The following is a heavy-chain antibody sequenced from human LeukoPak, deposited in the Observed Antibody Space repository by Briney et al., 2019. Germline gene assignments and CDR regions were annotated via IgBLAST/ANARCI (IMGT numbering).Heavy chain of an antibody. CDR1: GFTFSSYA. D-gene: IGHD6-19*01. CDR2: ISGSGGST. Sequence: GGSLRVSCAASGFTFSSYAMSWVRQAPGKGLEFVSAISGSGGSTYYADSVKGRFTISRDNSKNTLYLQMNSLRAEDTAVYYCAKVPVAGTLLFDYWGQGTLVTVSS. CDR3: AKVPVAGTLLFDY. V-gene: IGHV3-23*01. J-gene: IGHJ4*02.